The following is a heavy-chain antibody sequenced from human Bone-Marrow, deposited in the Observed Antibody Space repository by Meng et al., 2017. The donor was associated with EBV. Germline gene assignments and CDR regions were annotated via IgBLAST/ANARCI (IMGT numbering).Heavy chain of an antibody. Sequence: QVQVVQSGCEVQKPGASVTVSYKTSGYMLTTYGISWVRQAPGEGPEWMGWISAYSGKTIYAQKFQGRVTMTTDTSTSTAYMDLRNLRSDDTAVYYCARAPHDYEDYWGQGTLVTVSS. CDR3: ARAPHDYEDY. CDR1: GYMLTTYG. D-gene: IGHD4-17*01. J-gene: IGHJ4*02. V-gene: IGHV1-18*01. CDR2: ISAYSGKT.